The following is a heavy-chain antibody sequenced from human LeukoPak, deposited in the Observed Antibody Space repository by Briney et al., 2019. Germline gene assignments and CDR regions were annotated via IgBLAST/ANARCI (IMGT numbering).Heavy chain of an antibody. CDR3: AGVVPAARGYYYYMDV. V-gene: IGHV1-69*05. J-gene: IGHJ6*03. Sequence: SVKVSCKASGGTFSSYAISWVRQAPGQGLEWMGGIIPIFGTANYAQKFQGRVTITTDESTSTAYMELSSLRSEDTAVYYCAGVVPAARGYYYYMDVWGKGTTVTVSS. CDR1: GGTFSSYA. D-gene: IGHD2-2*01. CDR2: IIPIFGTA.